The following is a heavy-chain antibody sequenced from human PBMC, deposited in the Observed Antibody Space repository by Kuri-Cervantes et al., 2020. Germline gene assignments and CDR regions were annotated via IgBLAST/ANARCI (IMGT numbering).Heavy chain of an antibody. D-gene: IGHD6-13*01. J-gene: IGHJ5*02. CDR1: GGSISSYY. V-gene: IGHV4-34*01. Sequence: ESLKISCTVSGGSISSYYWSWIRQPPGKGLEWIGEINHSGSTNYNPSLKSRVTISVDTSKNQFSLKLSSVTAADTAVYYCARQQQLVLFQPITNWFDPWGQGTLVTVSS. CDR3: ARQQQLVLFQPITNWFDP. CDR2: INHSGST.